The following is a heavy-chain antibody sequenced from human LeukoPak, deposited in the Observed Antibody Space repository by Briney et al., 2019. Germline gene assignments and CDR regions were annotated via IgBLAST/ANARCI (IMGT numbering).Heavy chain of an antibody. CDR3: ARLDSSGYFLDY. Sequence: GGSLRLSCAASGFTFGSYDMHWVRQATGKGLEWVSAIGTAGDTYYPGSVKGRFTISRENAKNSLYLQMNSLRAGDTAVYYCARLDSSGYFLDYWGQGTLVTVSS. D-gene: IGHD3-22*01. V-gene: IGHV3-13*01. J-gene: IGHJ4*02. CDR1: GFTFGSYD. CDR2: IGTAGDT.